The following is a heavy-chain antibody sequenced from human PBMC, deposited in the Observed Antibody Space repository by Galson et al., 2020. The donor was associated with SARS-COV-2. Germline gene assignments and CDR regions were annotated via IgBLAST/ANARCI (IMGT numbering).Heavy chain of an antibody. V-gene: IGHV4-39*01. CDR2: IYYSGST. CDR3: ARHPLDYGGNFYFDY. D-gene: IGHD4-17*01. J-gene: IGHJ4*02. Sequence: SETLSLTCTVSGGSISSSSYYWGWIRQPPGKGLEWIGSIYYSGSTYYNPSLKSRVTISVDTSKNQFSLKLSSVTAADTAVYYCARHPLDYGGNFYFDYWGQGTLVTVSS. CDR1: GGSISSSSYY.